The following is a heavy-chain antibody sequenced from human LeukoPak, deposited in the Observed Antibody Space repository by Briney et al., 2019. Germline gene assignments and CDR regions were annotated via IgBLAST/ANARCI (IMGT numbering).Heavy chain of an antibody. V-gene: IGHV4-59*01. CDR1: GGSISSYY. J-gene: IGHJ4*02. D-gene: IGHD6-19*01. CDR3: ARAGSGWTKFDY. Sequence: SETLSLTCTVSGGSISSYYWSWIRQPPGKGLEWIGYIYNSGSTNYNPSLKSRVTISMDTSKSQFSLNLSSVTAADTAVYYCARAGSGWTKFDYWGQGTLVTVSS. CDR2: IYNSGST.